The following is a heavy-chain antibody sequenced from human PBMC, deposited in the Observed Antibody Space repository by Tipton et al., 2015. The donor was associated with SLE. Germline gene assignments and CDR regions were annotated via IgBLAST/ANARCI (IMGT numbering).Heavy chain of an antibody. D-gene: IGHD3-3*01. V-gene: IGHV4-61*09. Sequence: LRLSCTVSGGSISSGSYYWSWIRQPAGKGLEWIGYIYTSGSTNYNPSLKSRVTISVDTSKNQFSLKLSSVTAADTAVYYCARDSRSTYYDFWSGYYHFDYWGQGTLVTVSS. J-gene: IGHJ4*02. CDR2: IYTSGST. CDR1: GGSISSGSYY. CDR3: ARDSRSTYYDFWSGYYHFDY.